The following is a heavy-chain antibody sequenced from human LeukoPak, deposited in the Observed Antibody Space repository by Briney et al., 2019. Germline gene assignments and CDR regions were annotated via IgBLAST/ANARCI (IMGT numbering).Heavy chain of an antibody. D-gene: IGHD1-26*01. CDR3: ARTLSRWDPFDY. CDR2: IYHSGSI. V-gene: IGHV4-38-2*02. Sequence: PSETLSLTCTVSGYSISSGYFWGWIRQPPGKDLEWIGSIYHSGSIYSNPSLKSRVTISVDTSKNQFSLKLSSVTAADTAVYYCARTLSRWDPFDYWGQGTLVTVSS. CDR1: GYSISSGYF. J-gene: IGHJ4*02.